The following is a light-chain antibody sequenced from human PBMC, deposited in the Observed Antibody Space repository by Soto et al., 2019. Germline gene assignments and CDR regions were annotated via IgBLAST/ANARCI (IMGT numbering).Light chain of an antibody. CDR1: SSDVGGYNY. V-gene: IGLV2-14*01. Sequence: QSVLTQPASVSGSPGQSITISCTGTSSDVGGYNYVSWYQQHPGKAPKFMIYDVSNRPSGVSNRFSGSKSGNTASLTISGLQAEDEAYYYCCSYTTSNTRQIVFGTGTKVTDL. CDR2: DVS. J-gene: IGLJ1*01. CDR3: CSYTTSNTRQIV.